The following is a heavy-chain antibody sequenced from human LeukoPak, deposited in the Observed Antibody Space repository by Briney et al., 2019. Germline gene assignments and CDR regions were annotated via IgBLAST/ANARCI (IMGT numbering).Heavy chain of an antibody. J-gene: IGHJ4*02. CDR2: IKQDGSEK. CDR1: GFTFSSYW. D-gene: IGHD3-3*01. V-gene: IGHV3-7*01. Sequence: GGSLRLSCAASGFTFSSYWMSWVRQAPGKGLEWVANIKQDGSEKYYVDSVKGRFTISRDNAKNSLYLQMNSLRAEDTAVYYCARETHGDFWSGYYDGAYWGQGTLVTVSS. CDR3: ARETHGDFWSGYYDGAY.